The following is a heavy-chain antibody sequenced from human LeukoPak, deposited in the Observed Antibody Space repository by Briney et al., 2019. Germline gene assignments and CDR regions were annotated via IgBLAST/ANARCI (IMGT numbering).Heavy chain of an antibody. V-gene: IGHV3-7*01. CDR3: ARVGTWELQRVFDY. J-gene: IGHJ4*02. Sequence: GGSLRLSCAASGFTFTDYWMTWVRQVPGKGLEWVANIHKAGTESYYVDSVRGRFAISRDNAKNSLYLQLSSLRVDDTAVYYCARVGTWELQRVFDYWGQGTLVTVSS. CDR1: GFTFTDYW. D-gene: IGHD1-26*01. CDR2: IHKAGTES.